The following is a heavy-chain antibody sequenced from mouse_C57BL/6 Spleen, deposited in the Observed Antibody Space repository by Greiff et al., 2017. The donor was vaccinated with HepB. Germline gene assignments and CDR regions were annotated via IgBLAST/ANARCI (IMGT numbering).Heavy chain of an antibody. CDR3: ARYLHYGSSPRYWYFDV. CDR2: ISDGGSYT. V-gene: IGHV5-4*01. CDR1: GFTFSSYA. D-gene: IGHD1-1*01. J-gene: IGHJ1*03. Sequence: EVQVVESGGGLVKPGGSLKLSCAASGFTFSSYAMSWVRQTPEKRLEWVATISDGGSYTYYPDNVKGRFTISRDNAKNNLYLQMSHLKSEDTAMYYCARYLHYGSSPRYWYFDVWGTVTTVTVSS.